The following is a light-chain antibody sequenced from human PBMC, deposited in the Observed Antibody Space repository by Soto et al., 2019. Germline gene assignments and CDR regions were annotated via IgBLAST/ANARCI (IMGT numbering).Light chain of an antibody. V-gene: IGKV3-15*01. CDR3: QQHNNWLPVA. J-gene: IGKJ5*01. CDR2: GAS. CDR1: QRDSSN. Sequence: EIVMTQSPATVYASPGDRATLSCRASQRDSSNLAWYQQKPGQAPRLLIYGASTRAPGIPSRFSGSRSETEFSLPIISLLPPDYSVTYCQQHNNWLPVAFGQGTRLDIK.